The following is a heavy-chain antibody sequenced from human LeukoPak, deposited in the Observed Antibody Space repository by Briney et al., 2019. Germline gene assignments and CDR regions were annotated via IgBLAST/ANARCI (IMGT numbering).Heavy chain of an antibody. Sequence: SETLSLTCAVSGYSISSGYYWGWIRQPPGKGLEWIGSIYHSGSTYYNPSLKSRVTISVDTSKNQFSLKLSSVTAADTAVYYCARERAAAGIDYWGQGTLVTVSS. V-gene: IGHV4-38-2*02. CDR1: GYSISSGYY. CDR2: IYHSGST. CDR3: ARERAAAGIDY. D-gene: IGHD6-13*01. J-gene: IGHJ4*02.